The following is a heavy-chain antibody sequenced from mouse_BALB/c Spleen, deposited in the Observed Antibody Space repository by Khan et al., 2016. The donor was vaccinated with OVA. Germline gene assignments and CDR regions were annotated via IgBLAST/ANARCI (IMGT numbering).Heavy chain of an antibody. CDR2: TEPATGNT. CDR3: RISTINS. V-gene: IGHV14-3*02. CDR1: GYNIKDIY. J-gene: IGHJ2*01. Sequence: VQLQQSGAELVKPAASLKLSCTASGYNIKDIYIHWVKQRPEKGLERIRRTEPATGNTKYAPKFQGKATITAETSSNTAYLQISSLTSEDTAVYYCRISTINSWGQGTTLTVSS. D-gene: IGHD1-3*01.